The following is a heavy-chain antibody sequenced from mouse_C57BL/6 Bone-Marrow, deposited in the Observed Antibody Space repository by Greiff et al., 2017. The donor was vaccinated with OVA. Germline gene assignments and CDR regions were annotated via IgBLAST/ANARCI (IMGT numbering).Heavy chain of an antibody. Sequence: EVMLVESGGDLVKPGGSLKLSCAASGFTFSSYGMSWVRQTPDKRLEWVATISSGGSYTYYPDSVKGRFTISRDNAKNTLYLQMSSLKSEDTAMYYCARHYSNYVGYAMDYWGQGTSVTVSS. CDR2: ISSGGSYT. J-gene: IGHJ4*01. V-gene: IGHV5-6*01. CDR1: GFTFSSYG. D-gene: IGHD2-5*01. CDR3: ARHYSNYVGYAMDY.